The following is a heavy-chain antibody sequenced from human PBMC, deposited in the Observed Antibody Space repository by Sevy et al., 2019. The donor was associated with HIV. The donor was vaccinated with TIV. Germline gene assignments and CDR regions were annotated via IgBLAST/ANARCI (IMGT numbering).Heavy chain of an antibody. J-gene: IGHJ6*02. CDR2: IKKDGSEK. D-gene: IGHD3-22*01. V-gene: IGHV3-7*01. Sequence: GGSLRLSCAASGFIFSNYYMSWVRQAPGKGLEWVANIKKDGSEKYYVASVEGRFPISRDNAKNSLYLQMSSLRAEDTAVYYCARCSYDSRGYFYYFYGLDVWGQGTTVTVSS. CDR1: GFIFSNYY. CDR3: ARCSYDSRGYFYYFYGLDV.